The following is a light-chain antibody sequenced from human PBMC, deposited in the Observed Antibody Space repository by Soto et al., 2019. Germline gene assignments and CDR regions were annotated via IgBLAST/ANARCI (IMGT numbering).Light chain of an antibody. V-gene: IGKV3-15*01. CDR1: QGVTTN. J-gene: IGKJ5*01. Sequence: IVITVSPPTLSVSQGERATLSCRAGQGVTTNFAWYQQKSGQSPRLLIYDVSTRATGVPARFSGTGSETDFTLTISGLQSDDSAVYFCQQYNNWPFSFGQGTRLEIK. CDR3: QQYNNWPFS. CDR2: DVS.